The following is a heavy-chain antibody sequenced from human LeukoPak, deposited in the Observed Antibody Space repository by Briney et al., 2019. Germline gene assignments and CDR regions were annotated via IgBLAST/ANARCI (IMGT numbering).Heavy chain of an antibody. CDR1: GFTFSSYS. Sequence: GGSLRLSCAASGFTFSSYSMNWVRQAPGKGLEWVSSISSSSSYIYYADSVKGRFTISRDNAKNSLYLQMNSLRAEDTAAYYCARDSMVAVAGPPFDYWGQGTLVTVSS. V-gene: IGHV3-21*01. J-gene: IGHJ4*02. CDR3: ARDSMVAVAGPPFDY. CDR2: ISSSSSYI. D-gene: IGHD6-19*01.